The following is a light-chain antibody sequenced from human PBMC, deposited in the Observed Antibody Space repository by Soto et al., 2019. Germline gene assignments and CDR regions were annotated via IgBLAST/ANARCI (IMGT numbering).Light chain of an antibody. CDR1: QGISSY. CDR2: AAS. J-gene: IGKJ5*01. CDR3: QHYNNWPPIT. Sequence: IQLTQSPSSLSASVGDRVTITCRASQGISSYLAWYQQKPGKAPKLLIYAASTLQSGVPSRFSGSGSGTEFTLSISSLQSEDFAVYYCQHYNNWPPITFGQGTRLEIK. V-gene: IGKV1-9*01.